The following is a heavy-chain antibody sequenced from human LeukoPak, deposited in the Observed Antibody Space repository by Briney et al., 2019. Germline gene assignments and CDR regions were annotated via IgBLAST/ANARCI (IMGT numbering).Heavy chain of an antibody. D-gene: IGHD4-17*01. J-gene: IGHJ4*02. CDR1: GFTVSSNY. CDR3: ARERHDYAPFDY. CDR2: IYSGGST. Sequence: GGSLRLSCAASGFTVSSNYMSWVRQAPGKGLEWVSVIYSGGSTYYADSVKGRFTISRDNSKNTLYLQMNSLRAEDTAVYYCARERHDYAPFDYWGQGTLVTVSS. V-gene: IGHV3-66*01.